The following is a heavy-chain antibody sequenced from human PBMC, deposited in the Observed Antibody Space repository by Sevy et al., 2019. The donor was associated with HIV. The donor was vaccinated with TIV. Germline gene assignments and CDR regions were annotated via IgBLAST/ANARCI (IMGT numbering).Heavy chain of an antibody. D-gene: IGHD5-18*01. J-gene: IGHJ4*02. Sequence: SETLSLTCTVSGGSIRSGRYYWTWIRQPAGKGLEWIGRIFPSGGSNFNPSMKSRVSMSIDTSKKQFSLRLTSVTAADAAVYYCARAEGDGYSYGYFDSWGPGTLVTVSS. CDR2: IFPSGGS. CDR3: ARAEGDGYSYGYFDS. V-gene: IGHV4-61*02. CDR1: GGSIRSGRYY.